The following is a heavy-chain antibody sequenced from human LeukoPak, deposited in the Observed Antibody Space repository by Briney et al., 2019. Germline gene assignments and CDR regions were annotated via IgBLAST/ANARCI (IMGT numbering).Heavy chain of an antibody. D-gene: IGHD6-6*01. J-gene: IGHJ3*02. CDR1: GFTFSSIW. Sequence: GGPLTFPCEASGFTFSSIWRSWSARAQGKGWEGVANIKQDGSEKYYVDSVKGRFTISRHNAKNSLYVQMNSLRAEDTAVYYCARGQTPSFFDIWGQGTMVTVSS. CDR2: IKQDGSEK. V-gene: IGHV3-7*01. CDR3: ARGQTPSFFDI.